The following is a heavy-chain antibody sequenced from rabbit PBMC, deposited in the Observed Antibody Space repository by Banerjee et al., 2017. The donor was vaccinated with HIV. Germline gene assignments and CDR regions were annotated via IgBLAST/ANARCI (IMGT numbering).Heavy chain of an antibody. CDR1: GFDFSSYG. V-gene: IGHV1S47*01. J-gene: IGHJ4*01. CDR3: VRDAGIGDDYWDL. D-gene: IGHD4-2*01. CDR2: IDPVFGST. Sequence: QEQLVESGGGLVQPGGSLKLSCKASGFDFSSYGVSWVRQAPGKGLEWIGYIDPVFGSTHYASWVNGRFTISSHNAQNTLYLQMNSLTAADTATYFCVRDAGIGDDYWDLWGPGTLVTVS.